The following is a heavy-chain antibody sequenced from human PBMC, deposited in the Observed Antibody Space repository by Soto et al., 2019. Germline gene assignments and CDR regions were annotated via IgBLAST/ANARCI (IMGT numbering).Heavy chain of an antibody. V-gene: IGHV3-11*06. CDR1: GFTFSDYY. J-gene: IGHJ4*02. Sequence: QVQLVESGGGLVKPGGSLRLSCEGSGFTFSDYYMSWIRQAPGKGLEWISYSSNSGTFTKYADSVKGRFSISRDNTKNLLFLQMNSLRAEDTALHYCARSGDNYNLLDYWGQGTPVTVSS. CDR2: SSNSGTFT. CDR3: ARSGDNYNLLDY. D-gene: IGHD1-1*01.